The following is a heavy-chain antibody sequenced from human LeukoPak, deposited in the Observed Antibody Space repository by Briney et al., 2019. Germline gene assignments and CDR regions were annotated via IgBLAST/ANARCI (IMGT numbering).Heavy chain of an antibody. D-gene: IGHD4-23*01. CDR1: GGYISSYY. Sequence: PSETLSLTCTVSGGYISSYYWRRIRQPPGKGLEWIGYIYYSGTTNYNPSLKSRSTILVDTSKTQFSLKVSSVTAADPAVYYCARDRYGGNSGEFDYWGQGTLVTVSS. CDR3: ARDRYGGNSGEFDY. V-gene: IGHV4-59*01. J-gene: IGHJ4*02. CDR2: IYYSGTT.